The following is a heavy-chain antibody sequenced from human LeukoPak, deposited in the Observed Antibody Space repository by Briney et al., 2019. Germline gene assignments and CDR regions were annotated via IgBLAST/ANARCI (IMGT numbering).Heavy chain of an antibody. CDR2: IYHSGST. CDR1: GGSISSGGNS. Sequence: SETLSLTCAVSGGSISSGGNSWSWIRQPPGKGLEWIGYIYHSGSTYYNPSLKSRVTISVDRSKNQFSLKLSSVTAADTAVYYCARGKVTMIVPYYFDYWGQGTLVTVSS. J-gene: IGHJ4*02. D-gene: IGHD3-22*01. V-gene: IGHV4-30-2*01. CDR3: ARGKVTMIVPYYFDY.